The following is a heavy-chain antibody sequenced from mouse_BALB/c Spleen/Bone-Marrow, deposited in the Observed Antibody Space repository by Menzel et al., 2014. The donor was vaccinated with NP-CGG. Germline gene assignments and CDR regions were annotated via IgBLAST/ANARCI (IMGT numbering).Heavy chain of an antibody. CDR1: GYTFSSYW. Sequence: DLVKPGASVKMSCKASGYTFSSYWINWIKQRPGQGLEWIGRIAPGSGGKYYNKMSAGEATLTVDTSSSTAYIQLTSLSSEDSAVYFCTREDYRYGDWYFDVWGAGTSVTVSS. D-gene: IGHD2-14*01. V-gene: IGHV1S41*01. CDR2: IAPGSGGK. J-gene: IGHJ1*01. CDR3: TREDYRYGDWYFDV.